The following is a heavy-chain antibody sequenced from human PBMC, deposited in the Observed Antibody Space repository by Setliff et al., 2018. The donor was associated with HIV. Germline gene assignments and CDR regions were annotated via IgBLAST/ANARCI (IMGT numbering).Heavy chain of an antibody. D-gene: IGHD6-6*01. CDR2: ISSSGSTI. CDR1: GFTFSDYY. J-gene: IGHJ5*02. CDR3: GRGISARPGAPGNWFDP. V-gene: IGHV3-11*04. Sequence: GGSLRLSCAASGFTFSDYYMSWIRQAPGKGLEWVSYISSSGSTIYDADSVKGRFTISRDNAKNMVYLQMNSLRVEDTAVYYCGRGISARPGAPGNWFDPWGQGTLVTVSS.